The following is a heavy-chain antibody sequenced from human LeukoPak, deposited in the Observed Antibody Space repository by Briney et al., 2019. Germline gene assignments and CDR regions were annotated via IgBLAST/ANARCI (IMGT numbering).Heavy chain of an antibody. Sequence: GGSLRLSCAASGFTFSSYSMNWVRQAPGKGLEWVSSISSSSSYIYYADSVKGRFTISRDNAKNSLYLQMNSLRAEDTAVYYCARRVETIAAAFYYYYYMDVWGKGTTVTVSS. V-gene: IGHV3-21*01. D-gene: IGHD6-13*01. CDR3: ARRVETIAAAFYYYYYMDV. CDR1: GFTFSSYS. CDR2: ISSSSSYI. J-gene: IGHJ6*03.